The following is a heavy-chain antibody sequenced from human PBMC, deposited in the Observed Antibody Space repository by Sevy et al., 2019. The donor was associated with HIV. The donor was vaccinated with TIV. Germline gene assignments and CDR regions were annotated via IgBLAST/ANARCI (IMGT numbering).Heavy chain of an antibody. J-gene: IGHJ4*02. Sequence: GGSLRLSCAASGFTFSKYSMSWVRQPPGKGLEWVSTLSFGCGEINYADSVKGRFTISRDNSKSSVYLQMNNLRPEDTAVYYCAREGCSEPHDDWGQGTLVTVSS. D-gene: IGHD2-15*01. CDR2: LSFGCGEI. V-gene: IGHV3-23*01. CDR1: GFTFSKYS. CDR3: AREGCSEPHDD.